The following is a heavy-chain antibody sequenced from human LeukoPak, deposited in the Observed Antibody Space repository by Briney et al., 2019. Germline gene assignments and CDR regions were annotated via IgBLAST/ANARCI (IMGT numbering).Heavy chain of an antibody. D-gene: IGHD3-9*01. V-gene: IGHV3-23*01. J-gene: IGHJ4*02. Sequence: GGSLRLSCVASGFXFSSYAMSWVRQSPGKGLEWVSGISGGSGNTEYADSVKGRFTISRDNSKSTLYLQMNSLRAEDTAVYYCAKFYDILTGYFDYWGQGTLVTVSS. CDR2: ISGGSGNT. CDR3: AKFYDILTGYFDY. CDR1: GFXFSSYA.